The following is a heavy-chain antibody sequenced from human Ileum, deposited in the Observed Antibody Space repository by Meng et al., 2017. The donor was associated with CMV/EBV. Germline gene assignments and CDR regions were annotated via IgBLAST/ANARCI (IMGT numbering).Heavy chain of an antibody. Sequence: GESLKISCAASGFTVSSNYTNWVRQAPGKGLEWVSSISSSSSYIYYADSVKGRFTISRDNAKNSLYLQMNSLRAEDTAVYYCARGSLARYSSSWYPSWGQGTLVTVSS. D-gene: IGHD6-13*01. CDR1: GFTVSSNY. V-gene: IGHV3-21*01. CDR2: ISSSSSYI. J-gene: IGHJ4*02. CDR3: ARGSLARYSSSWYPS.